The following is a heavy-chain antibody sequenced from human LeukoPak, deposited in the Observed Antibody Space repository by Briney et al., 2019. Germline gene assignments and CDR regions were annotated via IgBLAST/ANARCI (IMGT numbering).Heavy chain of an antibody. CDR3: AIDVGELLTY. CDR2: VDPEDGEI. Sequence: ASVNVSSKVSGYTLTELSMHWVRQAPEKGLEWMGGVDPEDGEIIYAQKSQGRVTMTEDTSTNTAYMELSSLRSEDTAVYYCAIDVGELLTYWGQGTLVTVSS. CDR1: GYTLTELS. J-gene: IGHJ4*02. D-gene: IGHD1-26*01. V-gene: IGHV1-24*01.